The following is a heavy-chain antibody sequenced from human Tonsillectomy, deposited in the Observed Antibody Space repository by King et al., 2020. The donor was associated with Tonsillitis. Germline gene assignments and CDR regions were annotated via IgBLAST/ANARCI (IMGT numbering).Heavy chain of an antibody. Sequence: LQLQESGPGLVKPSATLSLTCSVSGGSISNKIYYWGWIRQPPGQGLEWIGTIYYTGSTYYNPSLKSRVTITVDTSKNQFFLKLSSVTAADTAVYYCAGINQHLIQIDSWGQGTLVTVSS. V-gene: IGHV4-39*01. J-gene: IGHJ4*02. D-gene: IGHD6-13*01. CDR1: GGSISNKIYY. CDR3: AGINQHLIQIDS. CDR2: IYYTGST.